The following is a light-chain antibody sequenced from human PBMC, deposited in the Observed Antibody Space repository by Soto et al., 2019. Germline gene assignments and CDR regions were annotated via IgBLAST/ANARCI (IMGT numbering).Light chain of an antibody. Sequence: DIQVTQSPSSLSASVGDRVTITCRASQGISNALDWFQQKPGKAPKSLIYGVSSLRSGVPSRFSGSGSGTELTLTISSLQPEDFATYYCRQYKSYPITFGGGTKVEI. CDR3: RQYKSYPIT. V-gene: IGKV1-16*01. CDR1: QGISNA. CDR2: GVS. J-gene: IGKJ4*01.